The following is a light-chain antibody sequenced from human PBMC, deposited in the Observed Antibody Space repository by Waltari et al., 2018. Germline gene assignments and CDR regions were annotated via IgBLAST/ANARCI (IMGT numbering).Light chain of an antibody. J-gene: IGLJ3*02. Sequence: QAVVTQEPSVTVSPGGTVTLTCGSSTGAVTSRPHPYWLQQRPGQAPRTLIYDTSNKHFWTPARFSGSLLGGKAALTLSGAQPEDEADYYCLLSYSGAYWVFGGGTKLTVL. CDR1: TGAVTSRPH. CDR3: LLSYSGAYWV. CDR2: DTS. V-gene: IGLV7-46*01.